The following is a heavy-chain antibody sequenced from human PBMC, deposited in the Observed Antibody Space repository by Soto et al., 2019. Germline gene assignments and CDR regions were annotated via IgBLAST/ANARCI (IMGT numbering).Heavy chain of an antibody. CDR1: GGSISSGTYY. CDR3: ARIEIHSSSVDY. CDR2: IYYSGRT. V-gene: IGHV4-39*01. D-gene: IGHD6-6*01. Sequence: SETLSLTCTVSGGSISSGTYYWGWIRQPPGKGLEFIGTIYYSGRTHNNPSLKSRVTISVHTPKNQFSLNLSSVTAADTAMYYCARIEIHSSSVDYWGQGALVTVSS. J-gene: IGHJ4*02.